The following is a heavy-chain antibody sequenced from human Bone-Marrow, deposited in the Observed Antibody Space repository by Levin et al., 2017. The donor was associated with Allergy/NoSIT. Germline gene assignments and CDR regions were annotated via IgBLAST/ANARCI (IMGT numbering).Heavy chain of an antibody. CDR1: GGSVSSSKYY. J-gene: IGHJ5*01. CDR2: FYFTGTT. V-gene: IGHV4-39*01. D-gene: IGHD6-19*01. CDR3: VRHAASSVWYWFDS. Sequence: SETLSLTCTVSGGSVSSSKYYWGWIRQPPGMGLEWIGSFYFTGTTYYNPSLKSRLTISVDTSKNQFSLTMTSVTAAVTAVYYCVRHAASSVWYWFDSWGQGTLVTVSS.